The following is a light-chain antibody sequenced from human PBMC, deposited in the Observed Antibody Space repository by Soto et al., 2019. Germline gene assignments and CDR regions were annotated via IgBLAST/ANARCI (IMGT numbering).Light chain of an antibody. CDR3: QQYHSYWT. Sequence: EIVMTQSPATLSVSPGERATLSCRASQSVGSTLAWYQQKPGQAPRLLIHDASIRATGIPARFSGSGSGTEFTLTISSLQTDDFSTYYCQQYHSYWTFGQGTKVDI. CDR1: QSVGST. CDR2: DAS. J-gene: IGKJ1*01. V-gene: IGKV3-15*01.